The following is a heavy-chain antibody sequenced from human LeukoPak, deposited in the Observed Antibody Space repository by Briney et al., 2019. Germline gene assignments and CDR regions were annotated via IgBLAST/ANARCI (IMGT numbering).Heavy chain of an antibody. J-gene: IGHJ4*02. D-gene: IGHD7-27*01. CDR2: IGLSDDST. V-gene: IGHV3-23*01. CDR3: ARNPNWGSGY. CDR1: GFTFSTYG. Sequence: GGSLRLSCAASGFTFSTYGMIWVRQAPGKGLECVSTIGLSDDSTNYADSVKGRFTVSRDNSKNTLYLLMNSLRAEDTARYYCARNPNWGSGYWGQGTLVTVSS.